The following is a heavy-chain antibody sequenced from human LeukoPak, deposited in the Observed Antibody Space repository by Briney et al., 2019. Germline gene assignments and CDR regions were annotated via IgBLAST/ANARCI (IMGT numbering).Heavy chain of an antibody. Sequence: PSETLSLTSTVPVGSLSGYYWCWIRQPAGKGREWIGRIYTSGSTNYNPSLKSRVSMSVDTSKNQFSLKLSSVTAADTAVYYCARSGYSSSWYGEPFDYWGQGTLVTVSS. J-gene: IGHJ4*02. CDR3: ARSGYSSSWYGEPFDY. D-gene: IGHD6-13*01. CDR2: IYTSGST. V-gene: IGHV4-4*07. CDR1: VGSLSGYY.